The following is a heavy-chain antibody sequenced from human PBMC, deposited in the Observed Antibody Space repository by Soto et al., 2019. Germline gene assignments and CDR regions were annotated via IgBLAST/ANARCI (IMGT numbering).Heavy chain of an antibody. CDR3: ARGSSRWDY. D-gene: IGHD6-13*01. J-gene: IGHJ4*02. CDR2: SYSGGRN. V-gene: IGHV4-4*07. Sequence: SETLSLTCTVSGGSISSFYWSWIRQPAGKGLEWIGLSYSGGRNNYNPSLKSRVTMSVDTSKNQFSLRLSSVTAADTAMYYCARGSSRWDYWGQGTLVTVSS. CDR1: GGSISSFY.